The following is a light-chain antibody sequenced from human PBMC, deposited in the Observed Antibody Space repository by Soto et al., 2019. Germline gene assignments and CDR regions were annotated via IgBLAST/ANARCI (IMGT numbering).Light chain of an antibody. J-gene: IGKJ1*01. Sequence: DIQMTQSPSSLSASVGERVTITCRASQTISSYLNWYQQRPGKGPHLLIFATSSLQSGVPSRFSGSGSGTDFTLTISSLQPEDFATYYCQQTYTTPPTFGQGTKVEIK. CDR3: QQTYTTPPT. V-gene: IGKV1-39*01. CDR1: QTISSY. CDR2: ATS.